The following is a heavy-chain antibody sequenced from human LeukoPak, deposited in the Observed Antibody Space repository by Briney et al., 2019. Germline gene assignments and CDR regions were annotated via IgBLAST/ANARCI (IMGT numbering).Heavy chain of an antibody. CDR3: AKGRTLGYCSSSTCLNDY. D-gene: IGHD2-2*01. J-gene: IGHJ4*02. V-gene: IGHV3-23*01. CDR1: GFTFSSYA. Sequence: GGSLRLSCAASGFTFSSYAMSWVRQAPGKGLEWVSAISGSGGSTYYADSLKGRFTISRDNSKNTLYLQMISLRAEDTAVYFCAKGRTLGYCSSSTCLNDYWGQGTLVTVSS. CDR2: ISGSGGST.